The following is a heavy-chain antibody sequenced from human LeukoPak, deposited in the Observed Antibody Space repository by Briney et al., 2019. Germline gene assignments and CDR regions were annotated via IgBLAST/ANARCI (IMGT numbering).Heavy chain of an antibody. CDR3: ARGAAAGTGDFDY. CDR1: GYIFTNYG. D-gene: IGHD6-13*01. Sequence: GASVKVSCKASGYIFTNYGITWVRQAPGQGLEWMAWVSAHNGDRDYAPKFQGRVTLTTDASTSTAFMELTRLTSDDTAIYYCARGAAAGTGDFDYWGQGALVTVSS. CDR2: VSAHNGDR. V-gene: IGHV1-18*01. J-gene: IGHJ4*02.